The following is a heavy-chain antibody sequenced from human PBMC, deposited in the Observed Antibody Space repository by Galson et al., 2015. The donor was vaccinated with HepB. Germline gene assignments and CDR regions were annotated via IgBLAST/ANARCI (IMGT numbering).Heavy chain of an antibody. V-gene: IGHV3-15*01. CDR2: IKSKTDGGTT. D-gene: IGHD6-13*01. J-gene: IGHJ5*02. CDR3: TTDVLYSTFWSWFNP. Sequence: SLRLSCAASGFTFNNAWMSWVRQPPGKGLEWVGHIKSKTDGGTTDYAAPVKGRFTISRNDSKNTLYLQMNGLKTEDTAVYYCTTDVLYSTFWSWFNPWGQGTLVTVSS. CDR1: GFTFNNAW.